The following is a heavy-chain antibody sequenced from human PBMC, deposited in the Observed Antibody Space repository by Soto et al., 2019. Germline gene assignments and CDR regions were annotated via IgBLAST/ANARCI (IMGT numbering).Heavy chain of an antibody. CDR2: ISSSSSYI. J-gene: IGHJ3*02. CDR3: ARGSGTVTNDAFDI. CDR1: GFTFSSYS. Sequence: GGSLRLSCAASGFTFSSYSMNWVRQAPGKGLEWVSSISSSSSYIYYADSVKGRFTISRDNAKNSLYLQMNSLRAEDTAVYYCARGSGTVTNDAFDIWGQGTMVTVSS. D-gene: IGHD4-17*01. V-gene: IGHV3-21*01.